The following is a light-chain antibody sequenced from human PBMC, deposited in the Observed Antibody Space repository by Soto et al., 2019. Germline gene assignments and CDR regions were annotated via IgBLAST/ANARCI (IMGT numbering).Light chain of an antibody. CDR2: GAS. CDR3: QQYGSSSWT. CDR1: HSVSSSY. J-gene: IGKJ1*01. V-gene: IGKV3-20*01. Sequence: EIVLTQSPGTLSLSPGEGATLSCMASHSVSSSYLAWYQQKPGQAPRLLIYGASSRATGIPDRFSGSGSGTDFTLTISRLEPEDFAVYYCQQYGSSSWTFGQGTKVDIK.